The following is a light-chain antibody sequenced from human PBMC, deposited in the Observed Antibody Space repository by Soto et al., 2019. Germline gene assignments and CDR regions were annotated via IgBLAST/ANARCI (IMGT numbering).Light chain of an antibody. V-gene: IGKV1-5*03. Sequence: DIQMTQSPSTLSASVGDRVTITCRASQSISSWLAWYQQKPGKAPKLLIYKASSLESGVPSRFSGSGSGTEFTLTISSPQPDDFATYYCQQYNSYVYTFGQGTKLEIK. CDR2: KAS. CDR1: QSISSW. CDR3: QQYNSYVYT. J-gene: IGKJ2*01.